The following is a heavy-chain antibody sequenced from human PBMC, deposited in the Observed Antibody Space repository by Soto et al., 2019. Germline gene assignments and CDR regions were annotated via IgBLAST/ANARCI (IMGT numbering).Heavy chain of an antibody. V-gene: IGHV1-18*01. Sequence: SGKASCYTFTSYAMSWVRQAPGQGLEWMGWISAYNGNTNYAQKLQGRVTMTTDTSTSTAYMELRSLRSDDTAVYYCAREGSENPTPSIDYWGQGTLVTVSS. CDR1: CYTFTSYA. J-gene: IGHJ4*02. CDR3: AREGSENPTPSIDY. CDR2: ISAYNGNT. D-gene: IGHD4-17*01.